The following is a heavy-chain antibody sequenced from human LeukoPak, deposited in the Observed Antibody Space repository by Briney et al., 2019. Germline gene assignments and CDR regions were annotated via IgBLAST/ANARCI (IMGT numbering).Heavy chain of an antibody. CDR2: ISSSGSTI. Sequence: GGSLRLSCAASGFTFSSYEMNWVRQAPGQGLEWVSYISSSGSTIYYADSVKGRFTISRDNAKNSLYLQMNSLRAEDTAVYYCAREYSSSSGNVLDSWGQGAMVTVSS. J-gene: IGHJ5*01. CDR1: GFTFSSYE. CDR3: AREYSSSSGNVLDS. D-gene: IGHD6-6*01. V-gene: IGHV3-48*03.